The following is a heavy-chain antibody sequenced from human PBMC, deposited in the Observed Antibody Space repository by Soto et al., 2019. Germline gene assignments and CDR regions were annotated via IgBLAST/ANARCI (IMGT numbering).Heavy chain of an antibody. D-gene: IGHD3-22*01. CDR1: GVSISTKNYF. Sequence: QLQLQESGPGLVKPSETLALTCTVTGVSISTKNYFWRWIRQPPGKGLEWIGSVFYSGSTYYNPSLKGRVNISVDTSKHQFSLDLRSVTAADTAIYYCARDYYDSSGYSWIDFWGRGNLVTVSS. CDR3: ARDYYDSSGYSWIDF. J-gene: IGHJ4*02. V-gene: IGHV4-39*02. CDR2: VFYSGST.